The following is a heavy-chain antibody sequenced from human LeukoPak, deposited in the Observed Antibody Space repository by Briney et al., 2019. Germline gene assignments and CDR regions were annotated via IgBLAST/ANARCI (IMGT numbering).Heavy chain of an antibody. CDR2: IRSKAYGETT. V-gene: IGHV3-49*04. CDR3: ARAPSGYDPNWFDP. Sequence: PGGSLRLSCTASGFTFGDYTMSWVRQAPGKGLEWVGFIRSKAYGETTEYAASVKGRFTISRDDSKSIANLQMNSLKTEDTAVYYCARAPSGYDPNWFDPWGQGTLVTVSS. J-gene: IGHJ5*02. CDR1: GFTFGDYT. D-gene: IGHD5-12*01.